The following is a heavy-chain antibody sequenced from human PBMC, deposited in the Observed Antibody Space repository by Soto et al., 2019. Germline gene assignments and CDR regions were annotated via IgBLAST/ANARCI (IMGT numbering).Heavy chain of an antibody. CDR2: IWYDGSNK. Sequence: PGGSLRLSCAASGFTFSSYGMHWVRQAPGKGLEWVAVIWYDGSNKYYADSVKGRFTISRDNSKNTLYLQMNGLRAEDTAVYYCARVQGFTIFGPPHYWGQGTLVTVSS. V-gene: IGHV3-33*01. D-gene: IGHD3-3*01. CDR1: GFTFSSYG. J-gene: IGHJ4*02. CDR3: ARVQGFTIFGPPHY.